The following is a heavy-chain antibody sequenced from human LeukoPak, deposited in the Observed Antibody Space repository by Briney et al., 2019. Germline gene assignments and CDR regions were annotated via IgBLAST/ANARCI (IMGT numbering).Heavy chain of an antibody. CDR1: GYTFTSYG. V-gene: IGHV1-18*01. CDR3: ARATGSGWYFDY. D-gene: IGHD6-19*01. J-gene: IGHJ4*02. Sequence: GASVKVSCKASGYTFTSYGITWVRQAPGQGLEWLGWISGYNGDTNYAQKLQGRVTMTTDTSTSTAYMDLRSLRSDDTAVYYCARATGSGWYFDYWGRGTLVTVSS. CDR2: ISGYNGDT.